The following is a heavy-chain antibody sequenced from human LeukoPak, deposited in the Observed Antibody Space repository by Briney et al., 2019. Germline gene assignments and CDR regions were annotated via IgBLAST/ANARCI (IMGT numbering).Heavy chain of an antibody. CDR3: ARGELELRWLSDY. CDR2: ISYDGRNK. D-gene: IGHD1-7*01. Sequence: PGGSLRLSCAASGFTFSSCAMHWVRQAPGKGPEWVAIISYDGRNKYYADSVKGRFTISRDNSKNTLYLQMNSLRAEDTAVYYCARGELELRWLSDYWGQGTLVTVSS. J-gene: IGHJ4*02. CDR1: GFTFSSCA. V-gene: IGHV3-30*04.